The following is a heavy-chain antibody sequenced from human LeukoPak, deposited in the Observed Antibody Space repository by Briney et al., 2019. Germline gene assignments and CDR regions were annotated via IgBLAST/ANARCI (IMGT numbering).Heavy chain of an antibody. CDR2: INHSGST. CDR1: GGSFSGYY. D-gene: IGHD3-9*01. CDR3: ARVSRSLLRYFDWYPKRGSWFDP. J-gene: IGHJ5*02. V-gene: IGHV4-34*01. Sequence: PSETLSLTCAVYGGSFSGYYWSWIRRPPGKGLEWIGEINHSGSTNYNPSLKSRVTISVDTSKNQFSLKLSSVTAADTAVYYCARVSRSLLRYFDWYPKRGSWFDPWGQGTLVTVSS.